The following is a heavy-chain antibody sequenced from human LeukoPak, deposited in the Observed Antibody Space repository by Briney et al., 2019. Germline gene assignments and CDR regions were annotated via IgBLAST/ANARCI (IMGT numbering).Heavy chain of an antibody. CDR2: IYYSGGT. V-gene: IGHV4-59*01. Sequence: SETLSLTCTVSGCSFSSYYRSWIRQPPGKGLEWIGYIYYSGGTNYNPSLKSRVTISVDTSKNQFSLKLSSVTAADTAVYYCARVGYDSSGYYYYYMDVWGKGTTVTVSS. D-gene: IGHD3-22*01. CDR3: ARVGYDSSGYYYYYMDV. J-gene: IGHJ6*03. CDR1: GCSFSSYY.